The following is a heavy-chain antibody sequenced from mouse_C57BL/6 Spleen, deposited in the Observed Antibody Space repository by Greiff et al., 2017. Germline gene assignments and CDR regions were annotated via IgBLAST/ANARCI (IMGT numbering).Heavy chain of an antibody. D-gene: IGHD2-1*01. CDR1: GFSLTSYA. J-gene: IGHJ4*01. Sequence: VHLVESGPGLVAPSQSLSITCTVSGFSLTSYAISWVRQPPGKGLEWLGVIWTGGGTNYNSALKSRLSISKDNSKSQVFLKMNSLQTDDTARDYCARSPLYGKGAMDYWGQGTSVTVSS. CDR2: IWTGGGT. V-gene: IGHV2-9-1*01. CDR3: ARSPLYGKGAMDY.